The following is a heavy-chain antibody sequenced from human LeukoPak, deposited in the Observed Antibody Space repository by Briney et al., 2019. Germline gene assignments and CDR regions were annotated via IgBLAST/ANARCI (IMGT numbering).Heavy chain of an antibody. CDR3: AREGRVSGYDAFDI. V-gene: IGHV1-18*01. D-gene: IGHD6-25*01. CDR2: VSAYNGNT. CDR1: VYTFTRYG. Sequence: GGSVRVSSEASVYTFTRYGISWVCPSPPQGLGWVCRVSAYNGNTNSAQKLQGRVSMTTDTATSTAYMELRSLRSDDTAVYYCAREGRVSGYDAFDIWGQGTKVTVSS. J-gene: IGHJ3*02.